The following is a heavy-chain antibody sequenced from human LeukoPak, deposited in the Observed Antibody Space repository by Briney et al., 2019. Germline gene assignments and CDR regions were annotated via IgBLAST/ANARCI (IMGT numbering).Heavy chain of an antibody. CDR3: ARRNYDILTGYYHYYYYMDV. V-gene: IGHV1-8*01. Sequence: GASVKVSCKASGYTFTSYDINWLRQATGQGLEWMGGMNPNSGNTGYAQKFQGRVTMTRNTSISTAYMELSSLRSEDTAVYYCARRNYDILTGYYHYYYYMDVWGKGTTVTISS. CDR2: MNPNSGNT. CDR1: GYTFTSYD. D-gene: IGHD3-9*01. J-gene: IGHJ6*03.